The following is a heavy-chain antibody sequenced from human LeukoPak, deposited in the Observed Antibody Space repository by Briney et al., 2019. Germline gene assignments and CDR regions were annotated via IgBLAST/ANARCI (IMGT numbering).Heavy chain of an antibody. CDR2: ISGSGGST. J-gene: IGHJ3*02. D-gene: IGHD2-21*01. V-gene: IGHV3-23*01. Sequence: PGGSLRLSCAASGFTFSSYAVSWVRQAPGKGLEWVSAISGSGGSTYYADSVKGRFTIPRDNSKNTLYLQMNSLRAEDTAVYYCAKLPIRARNLFAFDIWGQGTMVTVSS. CDR1: GFTFSSYA. CDR3: AKLPIRARNLFAFDI.